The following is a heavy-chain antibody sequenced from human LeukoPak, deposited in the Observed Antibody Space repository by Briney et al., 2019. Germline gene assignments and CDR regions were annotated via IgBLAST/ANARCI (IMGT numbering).Heavy chain of an antibody. D-gene: IGHD2-15*01. Sequence: GGSLRLSCVASGFTFSHYAMHWVRQAPGKGLEWVAAIWYDGSNKYYADSVKGRFTISRDNSKNTLYLQVDSLRAEDTAVYYCARVFMSDSTLYYFDYWGQGTLVTVSS. CDR2: IWYDGSNK. CDR3: ARVFMSDSTLYYFDY. CDR1: GFTFSHYA. J-gene: IGHJ4*02. V-gene: IGHV3-33*01.